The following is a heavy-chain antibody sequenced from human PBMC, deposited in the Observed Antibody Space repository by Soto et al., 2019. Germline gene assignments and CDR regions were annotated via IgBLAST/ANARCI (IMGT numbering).Heavy chain of an antibody. CDR2: LHSDGSTT. CDR3: ARELPTTIRGCYYYSYGMDV. J-gene: IGHJ6*02. V-gene: IGHV3-74*03. D-gene: IGHD2-2*02. Sequence: EVQLVESGGGLVQPGGSLRLSCAASGFILSSYWMHWVRQVPGKGLVSVSRLHSDGSTTTYAGSVKGRFTISRDNAKNTLYLQMNSLRAEDTAVYYCARELPTTIRGCYYYSYGMDVWGQGATVTVSS. CDR1: GFILSSYW.